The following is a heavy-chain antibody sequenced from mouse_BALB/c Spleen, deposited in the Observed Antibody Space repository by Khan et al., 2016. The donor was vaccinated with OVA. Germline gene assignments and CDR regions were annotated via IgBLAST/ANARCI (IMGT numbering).Heavy chain of an antibody. CDR3: ARNGDYVHWYFDV. D-gene: IGHD2-13*01. J-gene: IGHJ1*01. CDR1: GFSLSSYG. V-gene: IGHV2-2*02. CDR2: IWSGGST. Sequence: QVQLKESGPGLVQPSQSLSITCTVSGFSLSSYGVHWVRQSPGKGLEWLGVIWSGGSTDYNAAFISRLSISKDNSKSQVFFKMNSLQANDTAIYYCARNGDYVHWYFDVWGAGTTVTV.